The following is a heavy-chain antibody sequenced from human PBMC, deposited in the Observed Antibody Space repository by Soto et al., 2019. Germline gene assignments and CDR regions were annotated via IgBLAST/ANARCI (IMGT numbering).Heavy chain of an antibody. J-gene: IGHJ1*01. CDR1: GGSFSGYY. Sequence: SETLSLTCAVYGGSFSGYYWSWIRQPPGKGLEWIGEINHSGSTNYNPSLKSRVTISVDTSKNQFSLKLSSVTAADTAVYYCERRSRINSSSWYGKWGQGTLVTVSS. D-gene: IGHD6-13*01. CDR3: ERRSRINSSSWYGK. V-gene: IGHV4-34*01. CDR2: INHSGST.